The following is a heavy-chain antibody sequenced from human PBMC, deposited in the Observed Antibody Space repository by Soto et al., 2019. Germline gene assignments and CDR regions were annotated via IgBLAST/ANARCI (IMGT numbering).Heavy chain of an antibody. CDR1: GGSFSGYY. CDR3: AREGYY. CDR2: INHSGST. V-gene: IGHV4-34*01. Sequence: SETLSLTCAVYGGSFSGYYWSWIRQPPGKGLEWIGEINHSGSTNYNPSLKSRVTISVDTSKNQFSLKLSSVTAADKAVYYCAREGYYWGQGTLVTVSS. J-gene: IGHJ4*02.